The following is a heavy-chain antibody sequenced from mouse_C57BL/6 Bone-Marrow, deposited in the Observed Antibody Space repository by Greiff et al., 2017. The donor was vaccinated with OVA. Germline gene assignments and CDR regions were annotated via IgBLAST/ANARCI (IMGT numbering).Heavy chain of an antibody. D-gene: IGHD1-1*01. Sequence: VMLQESGPELVKPGASVKLSCKASGYTFTSYDINWVKQRPGQGLEWIGWIYPRDGSTKYNEKFKGKATLTVDTSSSTAYMELHSLTSEDSAVYFCARYGSSPYWYFDVWGTGTTVTVSS. CDR1: GYTFTSYD. J-gene: IGHJ1*03. CDR2: IYPRDGST. V-gene: IGHV1-85*01. CDR3: ARYGSSPYWYFDV.